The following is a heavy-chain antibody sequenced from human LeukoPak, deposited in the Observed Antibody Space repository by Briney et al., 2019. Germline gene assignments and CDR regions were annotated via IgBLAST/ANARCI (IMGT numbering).Heavy chain of an antibody. J-gene: IGHJ4*02. V-gene: IGHV1-3*01. Sequence: ASVKVSCKASGYTFTSYAMHWVRQAPGQRLEWMGWINAGNGNTKYSQKFQGRVTITRDTSASTAYMELSSLRSEDTAVYYCARLVDRLDTAMVGKEGVDYWGQGTLVTVSS. CDR1: GYTFTSYA. D-gene: IGHD5-18*01. CDR2: INAGNGNT. CDR3: ARLVDRLDTAMVGKEGVDY.